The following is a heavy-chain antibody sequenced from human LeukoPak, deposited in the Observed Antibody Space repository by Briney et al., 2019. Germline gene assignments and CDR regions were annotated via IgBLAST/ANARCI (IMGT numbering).Heavy chain of an antibody. D-gene: IGHD5-24*01. CDR3: ARGSIDGYNLIDAFDI. CDR2: IYSGGST. Sequence: GGSLRLSCAASEFSVGSNYMTWVRQAPGKGLEWVSLIYSGGSTYYADSVKGRFTISRDNSKNTLYLQMSSLRAEDTAVYYCARGSIDGYNLIDAFDIWGQGTMVTVSS. CDR1: EFSVGSNY. J-gene: IGHJ3*02. V-gene: IGHV3-66*01.